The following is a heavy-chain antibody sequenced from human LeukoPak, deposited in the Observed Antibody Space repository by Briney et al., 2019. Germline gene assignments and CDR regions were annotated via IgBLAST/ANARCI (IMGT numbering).Heavy chain of an antibody. CDR2: IYGSGGGT. V-gene: IGHV3-23*01. Sequence: PGGSLRLSCAASGFTFSTYSMNWVRQAPGKGLEWVSGIYGSGGGTFYADSVKGRFTISRDDSKNTLYLQMNSLRAEDTAVYYCARDLHTDYSYGMDVWGQGTTVTVSS. CDR3: ARDLHTDYSYGMDV. J-gene: IGHJ6*02. CDR1: GFTFSTYS.